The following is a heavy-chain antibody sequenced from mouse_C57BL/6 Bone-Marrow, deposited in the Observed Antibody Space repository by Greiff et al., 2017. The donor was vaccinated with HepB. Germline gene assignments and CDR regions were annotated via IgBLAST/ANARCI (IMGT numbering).Heavy chain of an antibody. V-gene: IGHV2-5*01. CDR3: AKKEGTYGDWYFDV. D-gene: IGHD1-2*01. CDR2: IWRGGST. CDR1: GFSFTSYG. J-gene: IGHJ1*03. Sequence: VQLQQSGPGLVQPSQSLSITCTVSGFSFTSYGVHWVRQSPGKGLEWLGVIWRGGSTDYNAAFMSRLSITKDNSKSQVFFKMNSLQADDTAIYYCAKKEGTYGDWYFDVWGTGTTVTVSS.